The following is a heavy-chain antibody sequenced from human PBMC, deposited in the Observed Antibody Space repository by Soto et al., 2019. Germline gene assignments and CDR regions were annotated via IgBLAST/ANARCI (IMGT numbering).Heavy chain of an antibody. D-gene: IGHD3-16*01. V-gene: IGHV4-4*02. CDR1: GGSISSSNW. CDR2: IYHSGST. CDR3: ARVRGSYYYGMDV. J-gene: IGHJ6*02. Sequence: TSETLSLTCAVSGGSISSSNWWSWARQPPGKGLEWIGEIYHSGSTNYNPSLKSRVTISVDKSKNQFSLKLSSVIAADTAVYYCARVRGSYYYGMDVWGQGTTVTVS.